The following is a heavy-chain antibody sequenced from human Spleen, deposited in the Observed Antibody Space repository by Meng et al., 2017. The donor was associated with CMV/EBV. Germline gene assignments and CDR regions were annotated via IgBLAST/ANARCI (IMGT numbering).Heavy chain of an antibody. CDR1: GFSFSGYG. CDR3: ARGRGGATTRYFDY. V-gene: IGHV3-33*01. J-gene: IGHJ4*02. D-gene: IGHD1-26*01. Sequence: GESLKISCAASGFSFSGYGMHWVRQAPGRGLEWVAVIWYDGSDEYYADSVKGRFTISRDNSKNTLYLQMGSLRAEDMAVYYCARGRGGATTRYFDYWGQGTLVTVSS. CDR2: IWYDGSDE.